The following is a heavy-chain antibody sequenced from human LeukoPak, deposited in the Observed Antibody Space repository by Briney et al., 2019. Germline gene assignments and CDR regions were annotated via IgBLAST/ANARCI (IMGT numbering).Heavy chain of an antibody. Sequence: GGSLRLSCEASGFDFHQYAMHWVRHPPGKGLEWVSGISWNSGSKDYADSVKGRFTISRDNDKKSLYLHLNSLRPEDTALYYCAKDRQDTSYGMDVWGQGTTVTVSS. CDR3: AKDRQDTSYGMDV. J-gene: IGHJ6*02. CDR2: ISWNSGSK. CDR1: GFDFHQYA. V-gene: IGHV3-9*01.